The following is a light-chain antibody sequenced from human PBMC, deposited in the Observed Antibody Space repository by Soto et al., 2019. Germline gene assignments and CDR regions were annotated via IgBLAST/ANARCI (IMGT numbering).Light chain of an antibody. J-gene: IGKJ4*01. CDR2: AAS. CDR1: QSIRSY. Sequence: DIQMTQSPSSLSASVGDRVTITCRASQSIRSYLNWYQQKPWKATKLLIYAASSLQSGVPSRFSGSGSGTDFTLTISSMQPEDFATYYCQQSYSTPPLTFGGGTKVDI. CDR3: QQSYSTPPLT. V-gene: IGKV1-39*01.